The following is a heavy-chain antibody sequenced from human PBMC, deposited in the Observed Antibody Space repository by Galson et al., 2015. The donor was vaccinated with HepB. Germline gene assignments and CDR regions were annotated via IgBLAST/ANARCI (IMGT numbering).Heavy chain of an antibody. Sequence: SVKVSCKASGGTFSSYAISWVRQAPGQGLEWMGRIIPILGIANYAQKFQGRVTITADKSTSTAYMELSSLRSEDTAVYYCARLCSSTSCPSYYFDYWGQGTLVTVSS. CDR1: GGTFSSYA. D-gene: IGHD2-2*01. J-gene: IGHJ4*02. CDR2: IIPILGIA. V-gene: IGHV1-69*04. CDR3: ARLCSSTSCPSYYFDY.